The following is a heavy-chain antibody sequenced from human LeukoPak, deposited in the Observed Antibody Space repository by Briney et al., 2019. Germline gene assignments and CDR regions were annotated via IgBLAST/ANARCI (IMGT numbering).Heavy chain of an antibody. CDR3: GRVVAYDYAWGRFRYFDY. V-gene: IGHV3-20*04. CDR2: INWNGGST. J-gene: IGHJ4*02. Sequence: GGSLRLSCAASGFTFDDYGMSWVRQAPGKGLEWVSGINWNGGSTGYADSVKGRFTISRDNAKNSLYLQMNSLRAEDTALYYCGRVVAYDYAWGRFRYFDYWGQGTLVTVSS. D-gene: IGHD3-16*02. CDR1: GFTFDDYG.